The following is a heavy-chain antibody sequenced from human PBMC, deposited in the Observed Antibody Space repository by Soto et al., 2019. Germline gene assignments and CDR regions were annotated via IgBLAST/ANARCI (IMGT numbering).Heavy chain of an antibody. CDR3: ARAQSGDSSGYSIDY. CDR2: IIPIFGTA. J-gene: IGHJ4*02. Sequence: SVKVSCKASGGTFNSYAISWVRQAPGQGLEWVGGIIPIFGTANYAQKFQGRVTITADESTSTAYMELSSLRSEDTAVYYCARAQSGDSSGYSIDYWGQGTLVTVSS. V-gene: IGHV1-69*13. D-gene: IGHD3-22*01. CDR1: GGTFNSYA.